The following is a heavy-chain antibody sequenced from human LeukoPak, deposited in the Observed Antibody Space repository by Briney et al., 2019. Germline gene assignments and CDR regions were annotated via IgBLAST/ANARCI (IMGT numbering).Heavy chain of an antibody. D-gene: IGHD2-15*01. CDR1: GGSISSGSYY. Sequence: PSETLSLTCTVSGGSISSGSYYWSWIRQPAGKGLEWIGRIYTSGSTNYNPSLKSRVTISVDTSKNQFSLKLSSVTAADTAVYYCASFYCSGGSCYQYYSYYYMDVWGKGTTVTISS. J-gene: IGHJ6*03. V-gene: IGHV4-61*02. CDR2: IYTSGST. CDR3: ASFYCSGGSCYQYYSYYYMDV.